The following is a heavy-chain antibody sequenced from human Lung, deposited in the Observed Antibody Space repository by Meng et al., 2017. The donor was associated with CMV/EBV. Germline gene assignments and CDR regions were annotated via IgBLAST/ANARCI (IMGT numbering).Heavy chain of an antibody. CDR3: ARADGGDAFDI. J-gene: IGHJ3*02. CDR1: GGSISSYY. V-gene: IGHV4-59*01. Sequence: LXCTVSGGSISSYYWSWIRQPPGKGLEWIGYIYYSGSTNYNPSLKSRVTISVDTSKNQFSLKLSSVTAADTAVYYCARADGGDAFDIWGQGTMV. CDR2: IYYSGST.